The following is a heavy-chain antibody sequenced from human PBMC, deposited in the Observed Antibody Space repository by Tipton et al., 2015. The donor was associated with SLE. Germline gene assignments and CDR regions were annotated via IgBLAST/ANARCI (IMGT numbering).Heavy chain of an antibody. CDR2: INHSGGT. D-gene: IGHD5-24*01. CDR3: ARNLGPEWMATKRGYFDL. V-gene: IGHV4-34*01. J-gene: IGHJ2*01. CDR1: GGSFTGYY. Sequence: TLSLTCAVYGGSFTGYYCSWIRQSPGKGLEWIGEINHSGGTNYNPSLKSRVTISIDTSKNQFSLKLSSVTAADTAVYYCARNLGPEWMATKRGYFDLWGRGTLVSVSS.